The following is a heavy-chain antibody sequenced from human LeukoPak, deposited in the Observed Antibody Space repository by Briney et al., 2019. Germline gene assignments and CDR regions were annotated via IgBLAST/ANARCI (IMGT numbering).Heavy chain of an antibody. D-gene: IGHD4-17*01. CDR1: GGTFSSYA. Sequence: GASVKVSCKASGGTFSSYAISWVRQAPGQGLEWMGWISAYNGNTNYAQKLQGRVTMTTDTSTSTAYMELRSLRSDDTAVYYCARVFDYGDYGDDPWGQGTLVTVSS. V-gene: IGHV1-18*01. CDR3: ARVFDYGDYGDDP. J-gene: IGHJ5*02. CDR2: ISAYNGNT.